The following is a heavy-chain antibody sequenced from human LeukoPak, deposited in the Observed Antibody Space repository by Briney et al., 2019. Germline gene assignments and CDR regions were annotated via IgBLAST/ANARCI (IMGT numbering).Heavy chain of an antibody. CDR2: ISGSGGST. Sequence: GGSLRLSCAASGFTFSSYAMSWVRRAPGKGLEWVSAISGSGGSTYYADSVKGRFTISRDNSKNTLYLQMNSLRAEDTAVYYCAKPVGDILTGYYFDYWGQGTLVTVSS. CDR1: GFTFSSYA. D-gene: IGHD3-9*01. J-gene: IGHJ4*02. V-gene: IGHV3-23*01. CDR3: AKPVGDILTGYYFDY.